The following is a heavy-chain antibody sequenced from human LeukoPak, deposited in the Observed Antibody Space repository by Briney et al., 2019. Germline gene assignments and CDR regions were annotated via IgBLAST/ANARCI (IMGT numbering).Heavy chain of an antibody. J-gene: IGHJ4*02. CDR3: ARDCGGDCYSPNYYFDH. D-gene: IGHD2-21*02. CDR2: ISSSSSYI. V-gene: IGHV3-21*01. Sequence: GGSLRLSCAASGFTFSSYSTNWVRQAPGKGLEWVSSISSSSSYIYNADSVKGRFTISRDNAKNSLYLQMNSLRAEDTAVYYCARDCGGDCYSPNYYFDHWGRGTLVTVSS. CDR1: GFTFSSYS.